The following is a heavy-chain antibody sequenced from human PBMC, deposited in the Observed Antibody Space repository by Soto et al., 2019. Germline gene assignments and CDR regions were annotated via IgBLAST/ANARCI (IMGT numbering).Heavy chain of an antibody. J-gene: IGHJ6*03. D-gene: IGHD2-2*01. CDR1: GFTFSSYA. V-gene: IGHV3-23*01. Sequence: GGSLRLSCAASGFTFSSYAMSWVRQAPGKGLEWVSAISGSGGSTYYADSVKGRFTISRDNSKNTLYLQMNSLRAEDTAVYYCAKVTRLQRNNNYQLPNYYYYYMDVWGKGTTVTVSS. CDR3: AKVTRLQRNNNYQLPNYYYYYMDV. CDR2: ISGSGGST.